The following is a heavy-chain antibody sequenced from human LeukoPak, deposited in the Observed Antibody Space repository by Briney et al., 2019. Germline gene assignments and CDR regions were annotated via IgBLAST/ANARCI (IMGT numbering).Heavy chain of an antibody. V-gene: IGHV3-48*01. CDR3: ARGRPLNDY. J-gene: IGHJ4*02. Sequence: GGSLRLSCAASGFTFSNYAMNWVRQAPGKGLEWVSYISSSSSTIYYADSVKGRFTISRDNAKNSLYLQMNSLRAEDTAVYYCARGRPLNDYWGQRTLVTVSS. CDR1: GFTFSNYA. CDR2: ISSSSSTI.